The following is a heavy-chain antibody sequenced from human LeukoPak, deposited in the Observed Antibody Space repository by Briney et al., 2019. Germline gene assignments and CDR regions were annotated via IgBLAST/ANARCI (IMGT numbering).Heavy chain of an antibody. V-gene: IGHV1-2*02. CDR3: ARGYWSNQLPPPDY. CDR2: INPNSGGT. CDR1: GYTFTGYY. D-gene: IGHD2-2*01. Sequence: ASVKVSCKASGYTFTGYYMHWVRQAPGQGLEWMGWINPNSGGTNYAQKFQGRVTMTRDTSISTAYMELSRLRSDDTAVYYCARGYWSNQLPPPDYWGQGTLVTVSS. J-gene: IGHJ4*02.